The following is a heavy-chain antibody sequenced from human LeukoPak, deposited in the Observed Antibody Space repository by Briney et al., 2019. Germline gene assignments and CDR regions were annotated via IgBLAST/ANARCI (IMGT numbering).Heavy chain of an antibody. Sequence: PGGSLRLSCAASGFTFTSYAMTWVRQAPGKGLEWVSVISGGADSTHYADSAKGRFTISRDNSTDTLYLEMNSLRAEDTAVYYCAREVPYFDLWGRGTLITVSS. CDR2: ISGGADST. CDR1: GFTFTSYA. CDR3: AREVPYFDL. V-gene: IGHV3-23*01. J-gene: IGHJ2*01.